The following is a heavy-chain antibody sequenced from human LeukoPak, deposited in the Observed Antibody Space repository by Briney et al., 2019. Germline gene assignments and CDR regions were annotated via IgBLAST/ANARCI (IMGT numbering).Heavy chain of an antibody. D-gene: IGHD5-24*01. CDR2: LSYDGSNE. CDR1: GFSFRSYG. CDR3: AKTGPMGDNFYYYYMDV. J-gene: IGHJ6*03. Sequence: RRSLRLSCAASGFSFRSYGMHWVRQAPGKGLEWVALLSYDGSNEYYADSVKGRFTISRDTSRNTLDLQMNSLRGEDTAVYYCAKTGPMGDNFYYYYMDVWGKGTTVTVSS. V-gene: IGHV3-30*06.